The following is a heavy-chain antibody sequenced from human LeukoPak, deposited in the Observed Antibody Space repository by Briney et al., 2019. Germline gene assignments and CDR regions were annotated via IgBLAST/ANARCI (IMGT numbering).Heavy chain of an antibody. CDR1: GFTFSSYA. Sequence: GGSLRLSCAASGFTFSSYAMHWVRQAPGKGLEWVAVISYDGSNKYYADSVKGRFTTSRDNSKNTLYLQMNSLRAEDTAVYYCARAPDSITMVRGVGGYFDYWGQGTLVTVPS. J-gene: IGHJ4*02. V-gene: IGHV3-30*04. CDR3: ARAPDSITMVRGVGGYFDY. D-gene: IGHD3-10*01. CDR2: ISYDGSNK.